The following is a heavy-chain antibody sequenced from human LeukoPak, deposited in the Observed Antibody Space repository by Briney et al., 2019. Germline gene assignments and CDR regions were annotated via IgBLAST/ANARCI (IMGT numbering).Heavy chain of an antibody. CDR1: GGSISSYY. D-gene: IGHD3-22*01. Sequence: PSETLSLTCTVSGGSISSYYWSWIRQPAGKGLEWIGRIYTSGSTNYNPSLKSRVTMSVDTSKNQFSLKLSSVTAADTAVYYCARAGGYYYDSSGYRGCHDAFDIWGQGTMVTVSS. CDR2: IYTSGST. V-gene: IGHV4-4*07. J-gene: IGHJ3*02. CDR3: ARAGGYYYDSSGYRGCHDAFDI.